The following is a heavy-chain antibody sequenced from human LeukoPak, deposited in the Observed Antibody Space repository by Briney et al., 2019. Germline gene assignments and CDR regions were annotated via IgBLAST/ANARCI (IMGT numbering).Heavy chain of an antibody. CDR3: AREVWHDSSGDYFDY. D-gene: IGHD3-22*01. V-gene: IGHV3-53*05. CDR1: GFTVSSNY. Sequence: GGSLRLSCAASGFTVSSNYMSWVRQAPGKRLEWVSVIYSGGSTYYADSVKGRFTISRDNSKNTLYLQMNSLRAEDTAVYYCAREVWHDSSGDYFDYWGQGTLVTVSS. J-gene: IGHJ4*02. CDR2: IYSGGST.